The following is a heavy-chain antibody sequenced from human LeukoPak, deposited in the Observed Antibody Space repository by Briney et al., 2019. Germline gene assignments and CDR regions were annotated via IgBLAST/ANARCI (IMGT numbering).Heavy chain of an antibody. CDR2: IYHSGST. Sequence: PSETLSLTCAVSGYSISSGYYWGWIRQPPGKGLEWIGSIYHSGSTYYNPSLKSRVTISVDTSKNQFSLKLSSVSAADTAVYYCARQQIRRSGGGYYYGMDVWGKGTTVTVSS. J-gene: IGHJ6*04. D-gene: IGHD3-10*01. V-gene: IGHV4-38-2*01. CDR3: ARQQIRRSGGGYYYGMDV. CDR1: GYSISSGYY.